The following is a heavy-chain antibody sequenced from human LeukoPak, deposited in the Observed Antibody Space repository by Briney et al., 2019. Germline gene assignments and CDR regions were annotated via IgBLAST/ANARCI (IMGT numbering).Heavy chain of an antibody. V-gene: IGHV4-34*01. CDR2: INHSGST. CDR1: SGSFSVFY. Sequence: SETLSLTCAVYSGSFSVFYWGWIRQPPGGGVGCGGEINHSGSTNYNPSLKSRVTISVDTSKNQFSLKLSSVTAADTAVYYCARMGGGYYDYYFDYWGQGTLVTVSS. D-gene: IGHD3-22*01. J-gene: IGHJ4*02. CDR3: ARMGGGYYDYYFDY.